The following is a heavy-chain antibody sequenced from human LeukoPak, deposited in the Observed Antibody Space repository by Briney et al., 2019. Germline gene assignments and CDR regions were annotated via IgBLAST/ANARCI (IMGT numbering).Heavy chain of an antibody. CDR1: GGSISSYY. CDR3: AREHDWSDFDY. Sequence: SETLSLTCTVSGGSISSYYWSWIRQPPGKGLEWIGYIYYSGSTNYNPSLKSRVTISVDTSKNQFSLKLSSVTAADTAVHYCAREHDWSDFDYWGQGTLTTVSS. D-gene: IGHD3-3*01. J-gene: IGHJ4*02. CDR2: IYYSGST. V-gene: IGHV4-59*01.